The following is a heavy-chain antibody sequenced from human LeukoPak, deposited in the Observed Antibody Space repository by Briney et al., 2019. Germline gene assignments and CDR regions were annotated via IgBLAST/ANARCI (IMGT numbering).Heavy chain of an antibody. Sequence: ASVKVSCKASGGTFSSYAISWVRQAPGQGLEWMGGIIPIFGTANYAQKFQGRVTITADESTSTAYMELSSLRSEDTAVYYCARDTNYYDSSGYLTFDYWGQGTLVTVSS. V-gene: IGHV1-69*13. J-gene: IGHJ4*02. CDR3: ARDTNYYDSSGYLTFDY. CDR2: IIPIFGTA. D-gene: IGHD3-22*01. CDR1: GGTFSSYA.